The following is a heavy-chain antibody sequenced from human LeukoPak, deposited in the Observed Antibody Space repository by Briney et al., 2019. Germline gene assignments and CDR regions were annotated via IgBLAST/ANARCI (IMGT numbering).Heavy chain of an antibody. V-gene: IGHV4-59*01. Sequence: PSETLSLTCTVSGGSISSYYWSWIRQPPGKGLEWIGYIYYSGSTNYNPSLKSRVTISVDTSKNQFSLKLSSVTAADTAVYYCARVGYYDSSGYSLLWYFDLWGRGTLVTVSS. CDR2: IYYSGST. D-gene: IGHD3-22*01. CDR1: GGSISSYY. CDR3: ARVGYYDSSGYSLLWYFDL. J-gene: IGHJ2*01.